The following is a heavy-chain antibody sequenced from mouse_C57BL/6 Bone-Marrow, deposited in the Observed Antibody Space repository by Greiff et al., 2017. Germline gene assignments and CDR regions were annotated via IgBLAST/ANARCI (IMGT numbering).Heavy chain of an antibody. D-gene: IGHD1-1*01. J-gene: IGHJ3*01. Sequence: VQGVESGAELVKPGASVKLSCKASGYTFTEYTIHWVKQRSGQGLEWIGWFYPGSGSIKYNEKFKDKATLTADKSSSTVYMELSRLTSEDSAVYFGARHEDGSSQAWFAYWGQGTLVTVAA. CDR3: ARHEDGSSQAWFAY. V-gene: IGHV1-62-2*01. CDR2: FYPGSGSI. CDR1: GYTFTEYT.